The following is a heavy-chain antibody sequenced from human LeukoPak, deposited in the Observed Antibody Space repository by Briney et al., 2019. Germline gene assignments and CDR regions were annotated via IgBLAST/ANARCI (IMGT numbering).Heavy chain of an antibody. V-gene: IGHV1-46*01. J-gene: IGHJ5*02. CDR1: GYTFANYY. CDR2: INPSGGST. D-gene: IGHD3-22*01. Sequence: ASVKVSCKASGYTFANYYIHFVRQVPGQGLEWMGLINPSGGSTNYAQKFQGRVTMTRDTSTSTVYMELSSLRSEDTAVYYCATEWGYFESSGYKGWFDPWGQGTLVTVSS. CDR3: ATEWGYFESSGYKGWFDP.